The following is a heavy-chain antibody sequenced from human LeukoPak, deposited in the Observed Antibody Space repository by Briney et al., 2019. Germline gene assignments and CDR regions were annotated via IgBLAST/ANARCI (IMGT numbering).Heavy chain of an antibody. Sequence: ASVKVSCKASGYTFTSYYMHWVRQAPGQGLEWMGIINPSGGSTSYAQKFQGRVTMSRDTSTSTVYMELSRLRSEDTAVYYCARDLSYSHASGSRPAVYFDYWGQGTLVTVSS. J-gene: IGHJ4*02. CDR1: GYTFTSYY. D-gene: IGHD1-26*01. V-gene: IGHV1-46*01. CDR3: ARDLSYSHASGSRPAVYFDY. CDR2: INPSGGST.